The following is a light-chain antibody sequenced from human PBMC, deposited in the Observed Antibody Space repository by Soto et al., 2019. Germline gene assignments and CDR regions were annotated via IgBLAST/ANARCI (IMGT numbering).Light chain of an antibody. CDR1: STDVGAYNY. CDR2: EVS. CDR3: NSYTTMNTYV. Sequence: QSVLTQPASVSGSPGQSITISCTGSSTDVGAYNYVSWYQQYPGQAPNLLIYEVSRRPSGFSHRFSGSKSVNTASLTISGLQAEDEAHYYCNSYTTMNTYVFGNGTRSQS. V-gene: IGLV2-14*01. J-gene: IGLJ1*01.